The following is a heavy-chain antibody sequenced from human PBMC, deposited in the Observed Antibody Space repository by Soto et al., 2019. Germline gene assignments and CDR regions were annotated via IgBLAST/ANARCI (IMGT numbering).Heavy chain of an antibody. CDR1: GGTFSSYA. J-gene: IGHJ4*02. CDR2: ISPIFGTA. Sequence: QVQLVQSGAEVKKPGSSVKVSCKASGGTFSSYAISWVRQAPGQGLEWMGGISPIFGTANYAQKFQGRVTITADKSTSTAYMELSSLRSEDTAVYYCARVSPRYYYDSSGYYYGFAYWGQGTLVTVSS. D-gene: IGHD3-22*01. V-gene: IGHV1-69*06. CDR3: ARVSPRYYYDSSGYYYGFAY.